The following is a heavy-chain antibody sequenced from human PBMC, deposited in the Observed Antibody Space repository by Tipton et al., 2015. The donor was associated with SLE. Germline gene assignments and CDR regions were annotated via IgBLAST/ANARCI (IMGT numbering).Heavy chain of an antibody. CDR3: AREVYGGNSDTFDS. Sequence: LRLSCTISGGSITISNYYWTWIRQPPGKGLEWIGFVSYSGNTNYNPSLKSRVTISEDTSKNQFSLTLSSVTAADTAVYYCAREVYGGNSDTFDSWGQGTKVTVSS. D-gene: IGHD4-23*01. J-gene: IGHJ3*02. V-gene: IGHV4-61*01. CDR1: GGSITISNYY. CDR2: VSYSGNT.